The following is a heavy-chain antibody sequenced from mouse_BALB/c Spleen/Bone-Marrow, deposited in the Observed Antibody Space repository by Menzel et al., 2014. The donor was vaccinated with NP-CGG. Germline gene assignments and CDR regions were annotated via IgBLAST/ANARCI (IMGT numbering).Heavy chain of an antibody. V-gene: IGHV14-3*02. J-gene: IGHJ4*01. Sequence: SGAELVKPGASVKLSCTASGFNIKDTYMHWVKQRPEQGLEWIGRIDPANGNTKYDPKFQGKATITADTSSNTAYLQLSSLTSEDTAVYYCARWEYYAMDYWGQGTPVTVSS. D-gene: IGHD4-1*01. CDR3: ARWEYYAMDY. CDR2: IDPANGNT. CDR1: GFNIKDTY.